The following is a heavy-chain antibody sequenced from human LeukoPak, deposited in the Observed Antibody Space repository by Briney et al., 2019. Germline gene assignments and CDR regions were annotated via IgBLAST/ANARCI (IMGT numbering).Heavy chain of an antibody. D-gene: IGHD6-13*01. CDR2: IDWDDDK. CDR3: ARISDSSSWTPDAFDI. CDR1: GFSLSTSGMC. V-gene: IGHV2-70*11. Sequence: SGPALVKPTQTLTLTCTFSGFSLSTSGMCVSWIRQPPGKALEWLARIDWDDDKYYSTSLKTRLTISKDTSKNQVVLTMTNMDPVDTATYYCARISDSSSWTPDAFDIWGQGTMVTVSS. J-gene: IGHJ3*02.